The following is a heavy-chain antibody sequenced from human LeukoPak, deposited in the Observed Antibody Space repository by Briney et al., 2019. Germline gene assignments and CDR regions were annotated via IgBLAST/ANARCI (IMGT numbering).Heavy chain of an antibody. CDR2: ISGGGGST. J-gene: IGHJ4*02. CDR1: GFTFSSYA. V-gene: IGHV3-23*01. CDR3: ATYYYDSSGYRSFDY. D-gene: IGHD3-22*01. Sequence: GGSLRLSCAASGFTFSSYAMSWVRQAPGKGLEWVSVISGGGGSTYYTDSVKGRFTTSRDKSKNTLCLQMNSLRAEDTAIYYCATYYYDSSGYRSFDYWGQGTLVTVSS.